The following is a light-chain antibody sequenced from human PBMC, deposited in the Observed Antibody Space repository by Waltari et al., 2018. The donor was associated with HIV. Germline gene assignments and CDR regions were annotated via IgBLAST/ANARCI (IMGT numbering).Light chain of an antibody. V-gene: IGKV1-12*01. CDR1: RDINTW. J-gene: IGKJ4*01. CDR3: QQANSFPIT. Sequence: DTQLTQSPSSVSASVGDSVSITCRSSRDINTWFAWYQQKPGKAPNLLIYAASRLQRGVPSRFSGSGSGTKFTLTISSLQPEDFATYYCQQANSFPITFGGGTKVEI. CDR2: AAS.